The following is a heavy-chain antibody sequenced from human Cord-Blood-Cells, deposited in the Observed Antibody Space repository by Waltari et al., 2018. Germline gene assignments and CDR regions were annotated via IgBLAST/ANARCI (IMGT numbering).Heavy chain of an antibody. CDR3: AKDVDSSVLDY. V-gene: IGHV3-30*18. CDR1: GFTFSSYG. CDR2: ISYDGSNK. D-gene: IGHD6-25*01. J-gene: IGHJ4*02. Sequence: QVQLVESGGGVVQPGRSLRLSCAASGFTFSSYGMHWVRQAPGKGLEWVAVISYDGSNKYYADSVKGRFTISRDNSKNTLYLQMNSLRAEDTTVYYCAKDVDSSVLDYWGQGTLVTVSS.